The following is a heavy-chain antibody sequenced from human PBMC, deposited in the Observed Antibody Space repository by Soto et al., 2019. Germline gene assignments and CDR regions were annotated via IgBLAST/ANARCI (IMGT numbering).Heavy chain of an antibody. CDR3: ARDRGYYGSGSYFNWFDP. Sequence: QVQLVQSGAEVKKPGSSVKVSCKASGGTFSSYAISWVRQAPGQGLEWMGGIIPIFGTANYAQKFQGRVTITAAEATSTAYMELSSLRSEDTAVYYCARDRGYYGSGSYFNWFDPWGQGTLVTVSS. V-gene: IGHV1-69*01. CDR2: IIPIFGTA. J-gene: IGHJ5*02. D-gene: IGHD3-10*01. CDR1: GGTFSSYA.